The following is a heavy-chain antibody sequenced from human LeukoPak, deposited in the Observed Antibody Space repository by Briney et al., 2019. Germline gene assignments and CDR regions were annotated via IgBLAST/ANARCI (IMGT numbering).Heavy chain of an antibody. Sequence: GGSLRLSCAASGFTVSSNYMSWVRQAPGKGLEWVSVIYSGGSTYYADSVKGRFTISRHNSKNTLYLQMNSLRAEDTAVYHCARGRYYYGSGSPYYFDYWGQGTLVTVSS. D-gene: IGHD3-10*01. V-gene: IGHV3-53*04. CDR3: ARGRYYYGSGSPYYFDY. CDR2: IYSGGST. CDR1: GFTVSSNY. J-gene: IGHJ4*02.